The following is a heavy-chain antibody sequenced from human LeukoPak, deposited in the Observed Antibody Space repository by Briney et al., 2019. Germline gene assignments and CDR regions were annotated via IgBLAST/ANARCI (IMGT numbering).Heavy chain of an antibody. CDR3: ARSVSSWSGSDCFDY. Sequence: SETLSLTCTVSGGSISSSSYYWGWIRQPPGKGLEWIGSIYYSGSTYYNPSLKSRVTISVDTSKNQFSLKLSSVTAADTAVYYCARSVSSWSGSDCFDYWGQGTLVTVSS. V-gene: IGHV4-39*07. J-gene: IGHJ4*02. D-gene: IGHD6-13*01. CDR2: IYYSGST. CDR1: GGSISSSSYY.